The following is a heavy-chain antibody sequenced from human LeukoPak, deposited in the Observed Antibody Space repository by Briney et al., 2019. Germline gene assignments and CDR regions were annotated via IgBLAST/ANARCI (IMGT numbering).Heavy chain of an antibody. V-gene: IGHV3-30-3*01. CDR3: ARKIYGMDV. Sequence: GRSLRLSCAASGFTFSSYAMHWVRQAPGKGLEWVAVISYDGSNKYYADSVKGRFTISRDNAKNSLYLQMNSLRAEDTAVYYCARKIYGMDVWGQGTTVTVSS. CDR2: ISYDGSNK. J-gene: IGHJ6*02. CDR1: GFTFSSYA.